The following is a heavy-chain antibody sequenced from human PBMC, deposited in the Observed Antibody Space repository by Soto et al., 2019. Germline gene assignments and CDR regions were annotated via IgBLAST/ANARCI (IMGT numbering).Heavy chain of an antibody. CDR1: GGSFSGYY. CDR2: INHSGST. CDR3: ARVDRPYYYDPRKSAYYFDY. V-gene: IGHV4-34*01. Sequence: PSETLSLTCAVYGGSFSGYYWSWIRQPPGKGLEWIGEINHSGSTNYNPSLKSRVTISVDTSKNQFSLKLSSVTAADTAVYYFARVDRPYYYDPRKSAYYFDYWGQGTLVTVS. J-gene: IGHJ4*02. D-gene: IGHD3-22*01.